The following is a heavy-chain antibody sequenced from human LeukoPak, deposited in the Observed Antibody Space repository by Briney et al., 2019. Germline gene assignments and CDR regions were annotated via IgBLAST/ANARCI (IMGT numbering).Heavy chain of an antibody. CDR3: ARDMGYDSSGYYSYDAFDI. V-gene: IGHV4-4*07. CDR1: GGSISSYY. CDR2: IYTSGST. Sequence: SETLSLTCTVPGGSISSYYWSWIRQPAGKGLEWIGRIYTSGSTNYNPSLKSRVTMSVDTSKNQFSLKLSSVTAADTAVYYCARDMGYDSSGYYSYDAFDIWGQGTMVIVSS. J-gene: IGHJ3*02. D-gene: IGHD3-22*01.